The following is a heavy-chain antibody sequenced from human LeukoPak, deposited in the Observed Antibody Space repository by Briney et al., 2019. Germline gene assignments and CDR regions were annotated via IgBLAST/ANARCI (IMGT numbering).Heavy chain of an antibody. V-gene: IGHV4-4*07. D-gene: IGHD1-20*01. J-gene: IGHJ6*03. CDR2: IYSSGST. CDR1: GGSISSYY. Sequence: PSETLSLTCTVSGGSISSYYWSWIRQPAGKGLEWIGRIYSSGSTNYNPSLKSRVTMSVATSKNQFSLKLSSVTAADTAVYYYARGYNWVSPTRKFYYMDVWGKGTTVTVPS. CDR3: ARGYNWVSPTRKFYYMDV.